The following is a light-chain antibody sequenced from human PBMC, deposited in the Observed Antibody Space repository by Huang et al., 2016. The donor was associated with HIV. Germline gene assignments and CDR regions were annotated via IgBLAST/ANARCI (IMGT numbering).Light chain of an antibody. V-gene: IGKV2-28*01. Sequence: DIVMTQSPLSLPVTPGEPASISCRSSQSLLHSNGYNYLDWYLKKPGQSPQLLIYLGSNRASGVPDRFSGSGSGKDFTLKISRVEAEDVGVYYCMQALQTTWTFGQGTKVEIK. CDR1: QSLLHSNGYNY. CDR3: MQALQTTWT. J-gene: IGKJ1*01. CDR2: LGS.